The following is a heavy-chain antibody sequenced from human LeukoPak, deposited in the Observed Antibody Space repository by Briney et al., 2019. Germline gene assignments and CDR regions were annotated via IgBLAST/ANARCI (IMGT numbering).Heavy chain of an antibody. D-gene: IGHD6-6*01. CDR3: AREGEGEYSSSSGVDY. J-gene: IGHJ4*02. CDR2: IYTSGST. Sequence: ETLALTCTVSGGSISSYYWSWIRQPAGKGLEWIGRIYTSGSTNYNPSLKSRVTMSVDTSKNQFSLKLSSVTAADTAVYYCAREGEGEYSSSSGVDYWGQGTLVTVSS. CDR1: GGSISSYY. V-gene: IGHV4-4*07.